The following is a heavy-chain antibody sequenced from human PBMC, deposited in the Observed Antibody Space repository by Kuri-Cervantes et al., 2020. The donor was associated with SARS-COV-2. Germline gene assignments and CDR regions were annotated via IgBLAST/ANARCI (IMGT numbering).Heavy chain of an antibody. CDR1: GGSISSGGYY. CDR2: IYYSGST. V-gene: IGHV4-31*03. Sequence: SETLSLTCTVSGGSISSGGYYWSWLRQHRGKGLEWIGYIYYSGSTYYNPSLKSRVTISVDTSKNQFSLKLSSVTAADTAVYYCASSIVVVPAASREYAFDIWGQATMVTVSS. J-gene: IGHJ3*02. D-gene: IGHD2-2*01. CDR3: ASSIVVVPAASREYAFDI.